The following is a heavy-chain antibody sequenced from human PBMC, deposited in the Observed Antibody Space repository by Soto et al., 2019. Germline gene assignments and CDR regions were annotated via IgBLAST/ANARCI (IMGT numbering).Heavy chain of an antibody. CDR1: GGSFSGYY. J-gene: IGHJ4*02. V-gene: IGHV4-34*01. CDR2: INHSGST. CDR3: ARDKITGLLAY. D-gene: IGHD2-8*02. Sequence: SETLSLTCAVYGGSFSGYYWTWIRQPPGTGLEWIGEINHSGSTNYNPSLKSRVTISVDTSKNQFSLKLTSVTAADTAVYYCARDKITGLLAYWGQGTLVTGSS.